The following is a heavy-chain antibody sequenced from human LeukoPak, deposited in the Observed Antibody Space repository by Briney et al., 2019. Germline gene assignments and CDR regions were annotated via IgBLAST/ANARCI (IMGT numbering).Heavy chain of an antibody. CDR3: ARATSTVTTLNPMGY. D-gene: IGHD4-17*01. J-gene: IGHJ4*02. V-gene: IGHV3-30-3*01. CDR2: ISYDGSNK. CDR1: GFTFSSYA. Sequence: PGGSLRLSCAASGFTFSSYAMHWVRQAPGKGLEWVAVISYDGSNKYYADSVKGRFTISRDNSKNTLYLQMNSLRAEDTAVYYCARATSTVTTLNPMGYWGQGTLVTVSS.